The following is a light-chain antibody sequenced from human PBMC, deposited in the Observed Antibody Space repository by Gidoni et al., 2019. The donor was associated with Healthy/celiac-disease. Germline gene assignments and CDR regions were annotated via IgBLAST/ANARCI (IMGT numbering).Light chain of an antibody. CDR1: QGISSD. CDR2: AAS. CDR3: QQLNSYPLT. J-gene: IGKJ4*01. Sequence: DIQLTQSPSFLSASVGDRVTITCRASQGISSDLAWYQQKPGKAPKLLIYAASTLQSGVPSRFSGSVSWTEFTLTIISLQPEYFATYFCQQLNSYPLTFGGGTKVEIK. V-gene: IGKV1-9*01.